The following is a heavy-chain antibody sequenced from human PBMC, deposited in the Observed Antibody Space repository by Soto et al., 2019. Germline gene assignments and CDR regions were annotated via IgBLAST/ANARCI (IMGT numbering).Heavy chain of an antibody. CDR3: AHRPGLSGDRRYSSSFLFDP. V-gene: IGHV2-5*02. D-gene: IGHD6-13*01. Sequence: GSGPTLVNPTQTLTLTCTFSGFSLSTSGVGVGWIRQPPGKALEWLALIYWDDDKRYSPSLKSRLTITKDTSKNQVVLTMTNMDPVDTATYYCAHRPGLSGDRRYSSSFLFDPWGQGTLVTVSS. CDR2: IYWDDDK. CDR1: GFSLSTSGVG. J-gene: IGHJ5*02.